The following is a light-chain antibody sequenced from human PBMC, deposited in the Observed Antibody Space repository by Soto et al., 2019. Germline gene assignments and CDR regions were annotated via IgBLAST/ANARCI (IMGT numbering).Light chain of an antibody. CDR3: QQYYSTLWT. Sequence: IVMTQSPDSLAVSLGERATINCKSSQSVLYSSNHKNYLAWYQQKPGQPPKLLIYWASTRESGVPDRFSGSGSGTDFTLTISSLQAEDVAVYYCQQYYSTLWTFGQGTKVDIK. CDR2: WAS. J-gene: IGKJ1*01. V-gene: IGKV4-1*01. CDR1: QSVLYSSNHKNY.